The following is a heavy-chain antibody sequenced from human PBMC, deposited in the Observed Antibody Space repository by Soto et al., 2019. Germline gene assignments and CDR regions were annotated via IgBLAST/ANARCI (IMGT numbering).Heavy chain of an antibody. J-gene: IGHJ6*02. D-gene: IGHD3-3*01. CDR1: GFTFSAYA. CDR3: AKIGDLWSWGMHX. CDR2: ISVVGYGT. Sequence: SLRLSCASSGFTFSAYAMTWVRQAPGQGLEWFSLISVVGYGTYYTDSVTGRFFIYRENTKKTLNLQMTGLRGEDTAVYFCAKIGDLWSWGMHXWGQGTTVTVS. V-gene: IGHV3-23*01.